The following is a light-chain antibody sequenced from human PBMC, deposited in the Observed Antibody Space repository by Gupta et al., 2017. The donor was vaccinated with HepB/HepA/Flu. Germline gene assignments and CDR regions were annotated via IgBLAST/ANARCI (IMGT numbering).Light chain of an antibody. J-gene: IGKJ1*01. Sequence: TTHPPPTHSVSPAERATLSCRASQRVSSNLAWYQQKPGQAPRLLIYGASTRATGIPARFSGSGSGTEFTLTISSLQSEDFAVYYCQQYNNWPETFGQGTKVEIK. V-gene: IGKV3-15*01. CDR1: QRVSSN. CDR3: QQYNNWPET. CDR2: GAS.